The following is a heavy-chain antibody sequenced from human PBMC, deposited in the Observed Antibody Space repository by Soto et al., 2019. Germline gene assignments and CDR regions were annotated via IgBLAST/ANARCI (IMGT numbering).Heavy chain of an antibody. CDR1: SGPSSTHN. CDR3: ERQGIGTQHGRVDV. CDR2: VYSTGGT. J-gene: IGHJ6*02. V-gene: IGHV4-59*08. D-gene: IGHD3-10*01. Sequence: QVQLQQSGPGLVKPSETLSLTCSVSSGPSSTHNWGWIRQPPGRGLEWIGYVYSTGGTSYNPSLKSRGTISADASTNHISLTLSSVTAADTALSSCERQGIGTQHGRVDVWGQGTTVTVSS.